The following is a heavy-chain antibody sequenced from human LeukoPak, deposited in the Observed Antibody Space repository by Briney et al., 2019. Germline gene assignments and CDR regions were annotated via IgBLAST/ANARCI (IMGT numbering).Heavy chain of an antibody. CDR2: IYYSGST. CDR1: GGSISSGGYY. CDR3: ARAGSAVVVPAVLWDNWFDP. D-gene: IGHD2-2*01. J-gene: IGHJ5*02. Sequence: SETLSLTCTVSGGSISSGGYYWSWIRQPPGKGLEWIGYIYYSGSTNYNPSLKSRVTISVDTSKNQFSLKLSSVTAADTAAYYCARAGSAVVVPAVLWDNWFDPWGQGTLVTVSS. V-gene: IGHV4-61*08.